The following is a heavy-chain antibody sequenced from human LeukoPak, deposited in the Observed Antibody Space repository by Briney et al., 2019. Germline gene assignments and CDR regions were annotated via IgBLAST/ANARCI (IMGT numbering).Heavy chain of an antibody. CDR3: AKAYYDFWSGSDHAFDI. CDR1: GFTFSSYA. D-gene: IGHD3-3*01. V-gene: IGHV3-23*01. Sequence: GGSLRLSCEASGFTFSSYAMSWVRQAPGKGLEWVSVISGSGGSTYYADSVKGRFTISRDNSKNTLYLQMNSLRAEDTAVYYCAKAYYDFWSGSDHAFDIWGQGTMVTVSS. CDR2: ISGSGGST. J-gene: IGHJ3*02.